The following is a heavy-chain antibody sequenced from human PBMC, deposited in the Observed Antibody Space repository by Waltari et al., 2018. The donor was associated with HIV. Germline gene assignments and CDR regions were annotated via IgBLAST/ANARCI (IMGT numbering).Heavy chain of an antibody. D-gene: IGHD5-12*01. CDR3: AKAGGRDGYNLDYYYYGMDV. CDR2: ISGSGGST. CDR1: GFTFSSYA. J-gene: IGHJ6*02. Sequence: EVQLLESGGGLVQPGGSLRLSCAASGFTFSSYAMSWVRPAPGKGLAWVSAISGSGGSTYYADSVKGRFTISRDNSKNTLYLQMNSLRAEDTAVYYCAKAGGRDGYNLDYYYYGMDVWGQGTTVTVSS. V-gene: IGHV3-23*01.